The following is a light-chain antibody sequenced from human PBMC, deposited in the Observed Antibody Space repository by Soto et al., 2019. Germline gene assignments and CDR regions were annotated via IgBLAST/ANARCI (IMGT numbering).Light chain of an antibody. V-gene: IGKV3-20*01. CDR3: QQLNSYPLT. CDR1: QSVSNNY. Sequence: EFVLTQSPGTLSLSPGERATLSCRASQSVSNNYLAWYQQKPGQAPRLLIYGASNRATGIPDRFSGSGSGTDFTLTISSLQPEDFATYYCQQLNSYPLTFGGGTKVDIK. J-gene: IGKJ4*01. CDR2: GAS.